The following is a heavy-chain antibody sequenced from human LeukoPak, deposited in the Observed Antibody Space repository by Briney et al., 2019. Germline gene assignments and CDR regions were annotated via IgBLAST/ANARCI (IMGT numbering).Heavy chain of an antibody. Sequence: ASVKVSCRASGYIFTSYYMYWVRQAPGQGLEWMGIINPSGGSTTYAQKFQGRVTMTRDMSTSTVYMELSSLRSEDTAVYYCARPGGDWGQGTLVTVSS. CDR3: ARPGGD. J-gene: IGHJ4*02. CDR2: INPSGGST. V-gene: IGHV1-46*01. D-gene: IGHD1-26*01. CDR1: GYIFTSYY.